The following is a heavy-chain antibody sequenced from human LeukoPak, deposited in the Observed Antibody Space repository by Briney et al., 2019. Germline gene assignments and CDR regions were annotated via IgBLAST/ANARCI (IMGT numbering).Heavy chain of an antibody. CDR2: IYYSGST. V-gene: IGHV4-39*07. J-gene: IGHJ4*02. Sequence: PSETLSLTCTVSGGSISSSSYYWGWIRQPPGKGLEWIGSIYYSGSTYYNPSLKSRITMSVDTSKNHFSLRLSSVTAADTAVYYCVRDLDYSTTWYDYWGQGTPVTVSA. CDR1: GGSISSSSYY. CDR3: VRDLDYSTTWYDY. D-gene: IGHD6-13*01.